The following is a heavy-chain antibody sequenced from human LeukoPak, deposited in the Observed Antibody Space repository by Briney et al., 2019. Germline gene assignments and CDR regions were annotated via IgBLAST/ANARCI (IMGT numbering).Heavy chain of an antibody. CDR1: GGSISSYY. V-gene: IGHV4-59*01. CDR3: ARGAAGYSYG. D-gene: IGHD5-18*01. CDR2: IYYSGST. Sequence: SETLSLTCTVSGGSISSYYWSWIRQPPGKGLEWIGYIYYSGSTNYNPSLKSRVTISIDTSKNQFSLRLSSVTAADTAVYYCARGAAGYSYGWGQGTLVTVSS. J-gene: IGHJ4*02.